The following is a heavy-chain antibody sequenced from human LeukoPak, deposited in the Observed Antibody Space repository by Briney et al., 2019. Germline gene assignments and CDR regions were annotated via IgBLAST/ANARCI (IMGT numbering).Heavy chain of an antibody. D-gene: IGHD2-15*01. V-gene: IGHV3-7*01. CDR2: INQDSSEK. J-gene: IGHJ4*02. CDR1: GFTFSNYW. Sequence: GGSLRLPCAASGFTFSNYWMGWVRQAPGKGLEWVANINQDSSEKYYVDSVKGRFTISRDNAKNSLYLQLNTLRPEDTAVYYCVQGWRDNWGQGTLVTVSS. CDR3: VQGWRDN.